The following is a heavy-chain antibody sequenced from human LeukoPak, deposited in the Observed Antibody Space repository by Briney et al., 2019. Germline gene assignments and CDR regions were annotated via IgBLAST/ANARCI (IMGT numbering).Heavy chain of an antibody. Sequence: GGSLRLSCAASGFTFSNYDMHWVRQAPGRGLEWVAFISYDGSNKYYVDSVKGRFTISRDNSKNTLYLQMSSLRAEDTAVYYCAKSWGFCSGGSCYSLDYWGQGTLVIVSS. CDR1: GFTFSNYD. CDR2: ISYDGSNK. D-gene: IGHD2-15*01. CDR3: AKSWGFCSGGSCYSLDY. J-gene: IGHJ4*02. V-gene: IGHV3-30*18.